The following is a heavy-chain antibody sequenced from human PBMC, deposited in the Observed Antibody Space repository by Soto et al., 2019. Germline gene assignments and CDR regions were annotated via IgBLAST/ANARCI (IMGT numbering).Heavy chain of an antibody. D-gene: IGHD2-2*03. CDR3: GSVGYCSSTNCLFYYYHYGMDV. CDR2: IIPIFGTT. Sequence: SVKVSCKASGGTFSSHAISWVRQAPGRGLEWMGGIIPIFGTTNYAQNFRARVTITADESTSTAYMELSSLTSEDTAVYYCGSVGYCSSTNCLFYYYHYGMDVWGQGTTVTGSS. J-gene: IGHJ6*02. CDR1: GGTFSSHA. V-gene: IGHV1-69*13.